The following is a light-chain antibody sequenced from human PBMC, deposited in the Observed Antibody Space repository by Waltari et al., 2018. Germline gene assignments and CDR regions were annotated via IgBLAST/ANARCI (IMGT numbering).Light chain of an antibody. Sequence: QSALTQPASVSGSPGQSITISCSGTSSDIGKYNYVSWFQQHPGKAPKLRIYDVSNRPSGCSDRFSGSKSGNTASLPISGLQTEDESDYYCTSFTSSNTYVFGTGTKVTVL. J-gene: IGLJ1*01. CDR2: DVS. CDR1: SSDIGKYNY. V-gene: IGLV2-14*03. CDR3: TSFTSSNTYV.